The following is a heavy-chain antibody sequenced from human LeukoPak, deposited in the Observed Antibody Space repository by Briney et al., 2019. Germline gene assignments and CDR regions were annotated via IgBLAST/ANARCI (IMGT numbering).Heavy chain of an antibody. CDR3: ARGRDYDILTGIDY. CDR2: INVNSGGT. J-gene: IGHJ4*02. V-gene: IGHV1-2*02. Sequence: ASVKVSCKASGYTFTDDYIHWVRQAPGQGLEWMGWINVNSGGTNYAQKFQGRVTMTRDTSISTAYMELSRLRSDDTAVYYCARGRDYDILTGIDYWGQGTLVTVSS. CDR1: GYTFTDDY. D-gene: IGHD3-9*01.